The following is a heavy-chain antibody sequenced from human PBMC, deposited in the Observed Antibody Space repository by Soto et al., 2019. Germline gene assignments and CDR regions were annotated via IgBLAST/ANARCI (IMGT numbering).Heavy chain of an antibody. V-gene: IGHV4-34*01. J-gene: IGHJ6*02. CDR2: INHSGST. CDR3: ARARIAAAGNRYYYYGMDV. CDR1: GGSFSGYY. D-gene: IGHD6-13*01. Sequence: SETLSLTCAVYGGSFSGYYWSWIRQPPGKGLEWIGGINHSGSTNYNPSLKSRVTISVDTSKNQFSLKLSSVTAADTAVYYRARARIAAAGNRYYYYGMDVWGQGTTVTVSS.